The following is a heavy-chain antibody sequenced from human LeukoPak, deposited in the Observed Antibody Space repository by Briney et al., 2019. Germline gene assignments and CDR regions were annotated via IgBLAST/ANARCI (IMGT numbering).Heavy chain of an antibody. J-gene: IGHJ4*02. CDR1: GFTFSSYA. V-gene: IGHV3-23*01. D-gene: IGHD2-8*01. Sequence: HSGGSLRLSCAASGFTFSSYAMHWVRQAPGKGLEWVSAISGSGGSTYYADSVKGRFTISRDNSKNTLYLQMNSLRAEDTAVYYCAKAYCTNGVCPYYFDYWGQGTLVTVSS. CDR2: ISGSGGST. CDR3: AKAYCTNGVCPYYFDY.